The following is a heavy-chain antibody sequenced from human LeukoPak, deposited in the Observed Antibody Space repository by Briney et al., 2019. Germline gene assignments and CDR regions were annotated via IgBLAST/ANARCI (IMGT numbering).Heavy chain of an antibody. CDR3: ARETDSTLFDY. J-gene: IGHJ4*02. CDR2: IKQDGSEK. CDR1: GFTFSSYW. D-gene: IGHD2-2*01. V-gene: IGHV3-7*01. Sequence: GGSLRLSCAASGFTFSSYWMSWVRQAPGKGLEWVANIKQDGSEKYYVDSVKGRFTISRDNAKNSLYLQMNSLRVEDTALYYCARETDSTLFDYWGQGTLVTVSS.